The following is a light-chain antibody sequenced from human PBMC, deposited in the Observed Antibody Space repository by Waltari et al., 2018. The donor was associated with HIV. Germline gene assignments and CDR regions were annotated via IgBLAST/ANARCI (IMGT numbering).Light chain of an antibody. CDR3: QQYTDSPLT. V-gene: IGKV3-20*01. CDR2: GAS. Sequence: EIVLTQSPGTLSLSPVERATLSCKTSQSMNSNYLAWYQQKLGQAPKLLIYGASNRATGIPDRFSVSGSGTEFTLTISRLEPEDFAMYYCQQYTDSPLTFGGGTRVEI. CDR1: QSMNSNY. J-gene: IGKJ4*01.